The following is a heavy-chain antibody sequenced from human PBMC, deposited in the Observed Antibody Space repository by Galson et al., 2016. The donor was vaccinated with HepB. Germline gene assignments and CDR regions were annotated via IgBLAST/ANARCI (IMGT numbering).Heavy chain of an antibody. CDR1: GDSVSSVAAI. Sequence: CAISGDSVSSVAAIWNWMRQSPSGGLEWLGRTYYRSKWYNEGAPSVKGRITISPDTSKNQFSLQLSPVTPEDTAIYYCARAGAGNAAGLFDTWGQGTPVTVSS. CDR3: ARAGAGNAAGLFDT. J-gene: IGHJ4*02. V-gene: IGHV6-1*01. D-gene: IGHD4/OR15-4a*01. CDR2: TYYRSKWYN.